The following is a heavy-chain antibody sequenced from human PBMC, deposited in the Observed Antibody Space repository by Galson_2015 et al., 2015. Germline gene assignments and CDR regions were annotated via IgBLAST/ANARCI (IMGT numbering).Heavy chain of an antibody. J-gene: IGHJ4*02. CDR2: ISAYNGNT. CDR1: GYTFTSYG. D-gene: IGHD2-15*01. Sequence: SVKVSCKASGYTFTSYGISWVRQAPGQGLEWMGWISAYNGNTNYAQKLQGRVTMTTDTSTSTAYMELRSLRSDDTAVYYCARRGGDLIDDCSGGSCHSMVSRYFDYWGQGTLVTVSS. V-gene: IGHV1-18*01. CDR3: ARRGGDLIDDCSGGSCHSMVSRYFDY.